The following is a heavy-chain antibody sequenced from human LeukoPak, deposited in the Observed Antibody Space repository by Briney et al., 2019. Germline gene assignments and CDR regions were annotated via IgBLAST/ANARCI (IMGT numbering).Heavy chain of an antibody. CDR3: AKDDPTFGGVIVAY. CDR2: ISGSGYSS. V-gene: IGHV3-23*01. Sequence: GGSLRLSCAASGFTFSSYAMSWVRQAPGKGLEWVSAISGSGYSSYYADSVKGRFTISRDNSKNTLYLQMNSLRAEDTAVYYCAKDDPTFGGVIVAYWGQGTLVTVSS. D-gene: IGHD3-16*02. CDR1: GFTFSSYA. J-gene: IGHJ4*02.